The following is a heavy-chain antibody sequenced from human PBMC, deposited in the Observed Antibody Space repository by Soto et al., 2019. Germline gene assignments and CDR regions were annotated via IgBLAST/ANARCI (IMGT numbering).Heavy chain of an antibody. D-gene: IGHD1-1*01. CDR1: GGTFNTHA. V-gene: IGHV1-69*13. CDR3: ARGPNWNARYYYYGMDV. Sequence: ASVKVSCKTSGGTFNTHAISWVLQAPGHGFEWMGGIVPIYGIPSHAQKFQGRVTITADEPTTTVYMELSSLRSDDTAVYYCARGPNWNARYYYYGMDVWGQGTTVTVSS. CDR2: IVPIYGIP. J-gene: IGHJ6*02.